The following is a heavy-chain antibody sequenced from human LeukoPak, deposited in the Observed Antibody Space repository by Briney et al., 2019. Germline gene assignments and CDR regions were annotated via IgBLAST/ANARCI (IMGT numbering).Heavy chain of an antibody. D-gene: IGHD1-7*01. CDR1: GFTFSSYS. V-gene: IGHV3-21*01. CDR3: ASFNWNLREWGVY. J-gene: IGHJ4*02. Sequence: GGSLRLSCAASGFTFSSYSMNWVRQAPGKGLEWVSSISSSSSYIYYADSVKGRFTISRDNAKNSLYLQMNSLRAEDTAVYYCASFNWNLREWGVYWGQGTLVTVSS. CDR2: ISSSSSYI.